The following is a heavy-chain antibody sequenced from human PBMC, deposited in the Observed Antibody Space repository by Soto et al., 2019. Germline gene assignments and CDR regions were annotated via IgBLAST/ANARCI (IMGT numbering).Heavy chain of an antibody. CDR2: VKSRTDGGTT. Sequence: KAGGSLRLSCAASGFTFTNAWMNWVRQAPGKGLEWVGRVKSRTDGGTTDYAAPVKGRFSISRDDSKTTLYLQMNSLKTEDTAVYFCTTDYYDSSGYTFWGQGTLVTVSS. D-gene: IGHD3-22*01. CDR3: TTDYYDSSGYTF. V-gene: IGHV3-15*07. CDR1: GFTFTNAW. J-gene: IGHJ4*02.